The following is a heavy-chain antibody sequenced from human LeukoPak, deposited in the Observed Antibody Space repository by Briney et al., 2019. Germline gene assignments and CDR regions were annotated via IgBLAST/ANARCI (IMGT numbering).Heavy chain of an antibody. V-gene: IGHV1-69*15. CDR1: GGTFSSYA. D-gene: IGHD2-2*01. CDR2: ITPIFGTA. Sequence: SVKVSCKASGGTFSSYAISWVRQAPGQGLEWMGRITPIFGTANYAQKFQGRVTITADESTSTAYMELSSLRSEDTAVYYCARGYCSSTSCWAPTLPGEYFQHWGQGTLVTVSS. CDR3: ARGYCSSTSCWAPTLPGEYFQH. J-gene: IGHJ1*01.